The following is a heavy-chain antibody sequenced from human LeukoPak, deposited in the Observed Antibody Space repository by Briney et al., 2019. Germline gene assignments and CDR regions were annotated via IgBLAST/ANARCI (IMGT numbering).Heavy chain of an antibody. CDR2: IRYDGSNK. CDR3: AKDIALVVRGSFDY. J-gene: IGHJ4*02. CDR1: GFSFSNSA. Sequence: GGSLRLSCAASGFSFSNSAMHWVRQAPGKGLEWVAFIRYDGSNKYYADSVKGRFTISRDNSKNTLYLQMNSLRAEDTAVYYCAKDIALVVRGSFDYWGQGTLVTVSS. D-gene: IGHD3-10*01. V-gene: IGHV3-30*02.